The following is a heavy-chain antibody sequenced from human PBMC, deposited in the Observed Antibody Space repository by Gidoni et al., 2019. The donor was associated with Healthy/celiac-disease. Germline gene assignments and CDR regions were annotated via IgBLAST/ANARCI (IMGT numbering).Heavy chain of an antibody. D-gene: IGHD2-15*01. V-gene: IGHV3-30-3*01. Sequence: QVQLVESGGGVVQPGRSLRLSCAAPGFTFSSYAMQWVRQAPGKGLEWVAVASSVGGNKYYADAVKGRFTISRDNSKKTLSLQMNSLSTEDTAVYYCAPQNPDMIDYWGQGTLVTVSS. CDR1: GFTFSSYA. CDR3: APQNPDMIDY. CDR2: ASSVGGNK. J-gene: IGHJ4*02.